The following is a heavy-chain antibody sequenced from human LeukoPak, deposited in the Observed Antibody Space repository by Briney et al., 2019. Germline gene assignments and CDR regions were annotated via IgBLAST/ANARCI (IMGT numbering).Heavy chain of an antibody. CDR1: GGSISIYY. Sequence: SETLSLTCTVSGGSISIYYWSWIRQPPGKGLEWIGYIYYSGSTYYNPSLESRVTIPVDTSKNQFSLKLSSVTAADTAVYYCARGTVLRFLEWLSPYFDHWGQGTLVTVSS. CDR3: ARGTVLRFLEWLSPYFDH. V-gene: IGHV4-59*12. D-gene: IGHD3-3*01. CDR2: IYYSGST. J-gene: IGHJ4*02.